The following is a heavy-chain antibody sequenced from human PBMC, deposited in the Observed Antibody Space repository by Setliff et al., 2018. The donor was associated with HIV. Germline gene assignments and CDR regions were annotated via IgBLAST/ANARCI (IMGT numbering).Heavy chain of an antibody. V-gene: IGHV4-59*11. CDR2: LYHSGSA. CDR1: GGSISSHY. CDR3: VRAEYSSSSDWFAP. J-gene: IGHJ5*02. Sequence: PSETLSLTCTVSGGSISSHYWSWIRQPPGKGLEWIGYLYHSGSANYNPSLKSRVTISGDTSKNQFSLKLSSVTAADTAIYYCVRAEYSSSSDWFAPWGQGALVTVSS. D-gene: IGHD6-6*01.